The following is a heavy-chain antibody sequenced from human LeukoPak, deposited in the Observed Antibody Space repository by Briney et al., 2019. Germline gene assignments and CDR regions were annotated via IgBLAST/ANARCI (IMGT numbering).Heavy chain of an antibody. CDR3: ATFRYCSSTSCPYDAFDI. CDR1: GYTLTELS. J-gene: IGHJ3*02. Sequence: ASVKVSCKVSGYTLTELSMHWVRQAPGKGLEWMGGFDPEDGETIYAQKFQGRATMTEDTSTDTAYMELSSLRSEDTAVYYCATFRYCSSTSCPYDAFDIWGQGTMVTVSS. CDR2: FDPEDGET. V-gene: IGHV1-24*01. D-gene: IGHD2-2*01.